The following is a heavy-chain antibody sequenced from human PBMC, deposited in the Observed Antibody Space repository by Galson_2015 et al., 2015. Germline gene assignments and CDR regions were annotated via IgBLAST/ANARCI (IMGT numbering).Heavy chain of an antibody. J-gene: IGHJ4*02. CDR1: GFTFSSYA. CDR3: AGMATIRVTGY. V-gene: IGHV3-23*01. Sequence: SLRLSCAASGFTFSSYAMSWVRQAPGKGLEWVSAISGSGGSTYYADSVKGRFTISRDNPKNTLYLQMNSLRAEDTAVYYCAGMATIRVTGYWGQGTLVTVSS. CDR2: ISGSGGST. D-gene: IGHD5-24*01.